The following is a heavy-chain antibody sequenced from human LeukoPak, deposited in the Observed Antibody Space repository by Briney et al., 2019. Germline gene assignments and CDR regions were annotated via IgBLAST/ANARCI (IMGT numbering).Heavy chain of an antibody. CDR2: INLNSGGT. J-gene: IGHJ4*02. V-gene: IGHV1-2*02. Sequence: ASVKVSCKASGYTFTGYYMHWVRQAPGQGLEWMGWINLNSGGTNDAQKFQDRGTMTRDASISTAYMELSRLRSDDTAVYYCARGGTNDYWGQGTLVTVSS. CDR1: GYTFTGYY. CDR3: ARGGTNDY.